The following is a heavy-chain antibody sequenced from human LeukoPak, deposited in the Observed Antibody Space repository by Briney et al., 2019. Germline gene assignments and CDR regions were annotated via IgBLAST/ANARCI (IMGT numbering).Heavy chain of an antibody. D-gene: IGHD2-2*01. V-gene: IGHV4-34*01. J-gene: IGHJ4*02. CDR3: ARASYCSSTSCPTKTPIDY. CDR1: GGSFSGYY. Sequence: SETLSLTCAVYGGSFSGYYWSWIRQPPGKGLERIGEINHSGSTNYNPSLKSRVTISVDTSKNQFSLKLSSVTAADTAVYYCARASYCSSTSCPTKTPIDYWGQGTLVTVSS. CDR2: INHSGST.